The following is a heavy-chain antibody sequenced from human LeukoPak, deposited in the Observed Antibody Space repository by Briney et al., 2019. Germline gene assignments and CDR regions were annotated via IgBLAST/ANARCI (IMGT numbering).Heavy chain of an antibody. CDR2: IYYSGST. Sequence: SETLSLTCTVSGGSISSYYWSWIRQPPGKGLEWIGYIYYSGSTNYNPSLKSRVTISVDTSKNQFSLKLSSVTAADTAVYYCARGCVAYSSSWYRWFDPWGQGTLVTVSS. J-gene: IGHJ5*02. D-gene: IGHD6-13*01. CDR3: ARGCVAYSSSWYRWFDP. CDR1: GGSISSYY. V-gene: IGHV4-59*12.